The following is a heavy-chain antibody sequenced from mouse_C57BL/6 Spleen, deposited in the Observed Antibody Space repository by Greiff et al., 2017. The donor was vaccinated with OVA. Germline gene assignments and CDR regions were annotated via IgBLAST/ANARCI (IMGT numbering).Heavy chain of an antibody. CDR2: IYPGGGYT. Sequence: QVQLKESGAELVRPGTSVKMSCKASGYTFTNYWIGWAKQRPGHGLEWIGDIYPGGGYTNYNEKFKGKATLTADKSSSTAYMQFSSLTSEDSAIHYCARSEGDGYPFAYWGQGTLVTVSA. J-gene: IGHJ3*01. V-gene: IGHV1-63*01. D-gene: IGHD2-3*01. CDR1: GYTFTNYW. CDR3: ARSEGDGYPFAY.